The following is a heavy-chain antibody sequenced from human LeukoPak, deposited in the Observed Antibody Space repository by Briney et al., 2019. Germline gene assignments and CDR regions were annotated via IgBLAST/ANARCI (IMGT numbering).Heavy chain of an antibody. V-gene: IGHV3-15*01. CDR2: IKSKTDGGTT. CDR1: GFTFSNAW. Sequence: GGSLRLSCAASGFTFSNAWMSWVRQAPGKGLEWVGRIKSKTDGGTTDYAAPVKGRFTISRDDSKNTLYLQMNSLKTEDTAVYYCTTDYPNSGLETFDFWGQGTLVTVSS. J-gene: IGHJ4*02. D-gene: IGHD5-12*01. CDR3: TTDYPNSGLETFDF.